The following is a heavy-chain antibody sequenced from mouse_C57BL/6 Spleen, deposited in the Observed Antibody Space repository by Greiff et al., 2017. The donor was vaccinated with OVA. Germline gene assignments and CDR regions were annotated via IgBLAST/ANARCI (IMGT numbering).Heavy chain of an antibody. V-gene: IGHV1-52*01. Sequence: QVQLQQPGAELVRPGSSVKLSCKASGYTFTSYWMHWVKQRPIQGLEWIGNIDPSDSETHYNQKFKDKATLTVDKSSSTAYMQLSSLTSEDSAVYYCARTAITTVVATPFAYWGQGTLVTVSA. CDR2: IDPSDSET. CDR1: GYTFTSYW. J-gene: IGHJ3*01. D-gene: IGHD1-1*01. CDR3: ARTAITTVVATPFAY.